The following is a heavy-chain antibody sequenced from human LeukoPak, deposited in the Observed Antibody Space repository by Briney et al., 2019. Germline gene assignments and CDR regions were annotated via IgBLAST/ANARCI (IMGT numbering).Heavy chain of an antibody. Sequence: SETLSLTCTVSGGSISSYYWTWIRQPAGKGLEWIGRIYTSESTNYNPSLKSRVNISVDTSRNQFSLKLSSVTAADTAVYYCARGLWFGDENPPYFDYWGQGILVTVSS. D-gene: IGHD3-10*01. V-gene: IGHV4-4*07. CDR2: IYTSEST. CDR1: GGSISSYY. J-gene: IGHJ4*02. CDR3: ARGLWFGDENPPYFDY.